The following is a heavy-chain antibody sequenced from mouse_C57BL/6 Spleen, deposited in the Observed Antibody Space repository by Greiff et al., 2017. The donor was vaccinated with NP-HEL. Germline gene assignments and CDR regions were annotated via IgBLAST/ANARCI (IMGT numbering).Heavy chain of an antibody. CDR2: ISNGGGST. D-gene: IGHD2-3*01. J-gene: IGHJ1*03. Sequence: EVQRVESGGGLVQPGGSLKLSCAASGFTFSDYYMYWVRQTPEKRLEWVAYISNGGGSTYYPDTVKGRFTISRDNAKNTLYLQMSRLKSEDTAMYYCARGDDYFDVWGTGTTVTVSS. V-gene: IGHV5-12*01. CDR3: ARGDDYFDV. CDR1: GFTFSDYY.